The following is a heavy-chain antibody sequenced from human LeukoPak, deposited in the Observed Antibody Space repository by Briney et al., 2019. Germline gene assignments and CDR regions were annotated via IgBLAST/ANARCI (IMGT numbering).Heavy chain of an antibody. Sequence: GRSLRLSCAASGFTFSSYAMHWVRQAPGKGLEWVAVISYDGSNKYYADSVKGRFTISRDNSKNTLYLQMNSLRAEDTAVYYCARVTMVRGPTVRGYDYWGQGTLVTVSS. J-gene: IGHJ4*02. CDR3: ARVTMVRGPTVRGYDY. V-gene: IGHV3-30*04. CDR2: ISYDGSNK. CDR1: GFTFSSYA. D-gene: IGHD3-10*01.